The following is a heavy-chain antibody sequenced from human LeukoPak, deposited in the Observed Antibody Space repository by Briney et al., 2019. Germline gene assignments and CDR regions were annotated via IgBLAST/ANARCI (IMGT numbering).Heavy chain of an antibody. CDR2: INPNSGGT. D-gene: IGHD2-15*01. CDR3: LIVCSGGSCYEQPDY. CDR1: GYTFTGYY. J-gene: IGHJ4*02. V-gene: IGHV1-2*06. Sequence: ASVKVSCKASGYTFTGYYMHLVRQAPGQGLEWMGRINPNSGGTNYAQKFQGRVTMTRDTSISTAYMELSRLRSDDTAVYYCLIVCSGGSCYEQPDYWGQGTLVTVSS.